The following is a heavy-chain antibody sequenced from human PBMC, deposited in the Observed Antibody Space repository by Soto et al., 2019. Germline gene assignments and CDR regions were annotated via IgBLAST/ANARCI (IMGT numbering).Heavy chain of an antibody. J-gene: IGHJ6*03. CDR2: INHSGST. Sequence: PSETLSLTCAVYGGSFSGYYWSWIRQPPGKGLEWIGEINHSGSTNYNPSLKSRVTISVDTSKNQFSLKLSSVTAADTAVYYWAREGGSYCSGGSCHRKGDYYYYMDGWGKGTTVTVSS. V-gene: IGHV4-34*01. CDR1: GGSFSGYY. CDR3: AREGGSYCSGGSCHRKGDYYYYMDG. D-gene: IGHD2-15*01.